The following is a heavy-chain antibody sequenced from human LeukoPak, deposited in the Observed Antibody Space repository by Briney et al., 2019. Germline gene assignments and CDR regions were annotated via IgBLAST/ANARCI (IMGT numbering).Heavy chain of an antibody. J-gene: IGHJ4*02. CDR2: IYHSGST. CDR1: GYSISSGYY. Sequence: PSETLSLTCTVSGYSISSGYYWGWIRQPPGKGLEWIGSIYHSGSTYYNPSLKSRVTISVDTSKNQFSLKLSSVTAADTAVYYCARIPPPSDYYDTSGYFYWGQGTLVTVSS. V-gene: IGHV4-38-2*02. D-gene: IGHD3-22*01. CDR3: ARIPPPSDYYDTSGYFY.